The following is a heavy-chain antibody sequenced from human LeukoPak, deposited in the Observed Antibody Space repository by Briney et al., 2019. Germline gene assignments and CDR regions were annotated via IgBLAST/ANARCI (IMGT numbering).Heavy chain of an antibody. J-gene: IGHJ4*02. CDR1: GGTFSSYA. CDR3: ARAIDSSSSHFFDY. D-gene: IGHD6-6*01. CDR2: IIPIFGIA. V-gene: IGHV1-69*04. Sequence: SVKVSCKASGGTFSSYAISWVRQAPGQGLEWMGRIIPIFGIANYAQKFQGRVTITADKPTSTAYMELSSLRSEDTAVYYCARAIDSSSSHFFDYWGQGTLVTVSS.